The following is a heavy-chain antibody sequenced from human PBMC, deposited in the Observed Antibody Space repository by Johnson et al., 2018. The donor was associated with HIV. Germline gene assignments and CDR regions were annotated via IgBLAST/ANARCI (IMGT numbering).Heavy chain of an antibody. CDR2: IRYDGSNK. Sequence: QVTLVESGGGVVQPGGSLRLSCAASGFTFSNYAMHWVRQAPGKGLEWVAFIRYDGSNKYYADSVKGRFTISRDNSKNTLYLQMNSLRAEDTAVYYCARSMRGAFDIWGQGTMVTVSS. CDR3: ARSMRGAFDI. D-gene: IGHD3-10*01. V-gene: IGHV3-30*02. J-gene: IGHJ3*02. CDR1: GFTFSNYA.